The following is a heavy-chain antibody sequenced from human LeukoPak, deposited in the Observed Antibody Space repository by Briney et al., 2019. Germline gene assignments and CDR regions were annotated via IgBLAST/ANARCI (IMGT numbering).Heavy chain of an antibody. CDR3: ARDRAKRLTIFGVAPQLNYLDY. J-gene: IGHJ4*02. V-gene: IGHV1-46*01. D-gene: IGHD3-3*01. CDR2: INPSGGST. CDR1: GYTFTSYY. Sequence: ASVEVSCKASGYTFTSYYMHWVRQAPGQGLEWMGIINPSGGSTSYAQKFQGRVTMTRDTSTSTVYMELSSLRSEDTAVYYCARDRAKRLTIFGVAPQLNYLDYWGQGTLVTVSS.